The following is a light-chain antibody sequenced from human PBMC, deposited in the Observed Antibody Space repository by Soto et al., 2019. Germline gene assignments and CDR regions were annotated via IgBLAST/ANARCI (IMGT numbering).Light chain of an antibody. CDR2: DVT. V-gene: IGLV2-11*01. J-gene: IGLJ2*01. CDR1: TSDVGGYTY. Sequence: QSALTQPRSVSGSPGQSVTISCTGTTSDVGGYTYVSWYQQHPGKAPKLMIYDVTKRPSGVPDRFSGSKSGNTASLTISGLQTEDEADYYCCSYAGSYTVVFGGGTKLNVL. CDR3: CSYAGSYTVV.